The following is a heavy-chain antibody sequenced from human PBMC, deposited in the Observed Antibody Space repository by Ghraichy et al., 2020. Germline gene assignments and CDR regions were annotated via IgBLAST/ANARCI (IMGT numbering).Heavy chain of an antibody. CDR3: ARDLTAPHFWSGYYTLPSFYYYYGMDV. D-gene: IGHD3-3*02. Sequence: GGSLRLSCAASGFTFSSYSMNWVRQAPGKGLAWVSSLSSSRSSIYSAASVQGRFTISSDNAPTSLSLPMPRLSAEDTAVSYCARDLTAPHFWSGYYTLPSFYYYYGMDVWGQGTTVTVSS. CDR2: LSSSRSSI. CDR1: GFTFSSYS. V-gene: IGHV3-21*01. J-gene: IGHJ6*02.